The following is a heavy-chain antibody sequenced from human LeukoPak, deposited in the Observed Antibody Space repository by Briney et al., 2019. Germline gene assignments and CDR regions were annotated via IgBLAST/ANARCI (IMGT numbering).Heavy chain of an antibody. Sequence: GGSLRLSCVAPGFPFDRYWMSWVRQAPGKGLEWVANIKHDGSEKNFVDSVKGRFTISRDNAENSLFLQMNSLRADDTAVYFCARQPIYEAYFDFWGQGTLVTVSS. D-gene: IGHD3-16*01. CDR1: GFPFDRYW. V-gene: IGHV3-7*01. CDR2: IKHDGSEK. CDR3: ARQPIYEAYFDF. J-gene: IGHJ4*02.